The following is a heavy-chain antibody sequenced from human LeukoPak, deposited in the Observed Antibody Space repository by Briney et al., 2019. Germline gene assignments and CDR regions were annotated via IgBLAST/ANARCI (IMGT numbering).Heavy chain of an antibody. CDR3: AELGITMIGGV. J-gene: IGHJ6*04. CDR2: ISGSGSTI. Sequence: GGSLRLSCAASGFTFSDNFMSWIRQTPGKGLEWLAYISGSGSTIYCADSVKGRFTISRDNAKNSLYLQMNSLRAEDTAVYYCAELGITMIGGVWGKGTTVTISS. V-gene: IGHV3-11*04. D-gene: IGHD3-10*02. CDR1: GFTFSDNF.